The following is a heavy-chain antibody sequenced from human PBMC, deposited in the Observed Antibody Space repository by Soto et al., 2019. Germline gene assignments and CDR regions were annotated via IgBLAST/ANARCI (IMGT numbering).Heavy chain of an antibody. V-gene: IGHV1-18*01. D-gene: IGHD6-13*01. J-gene: IGHJ4*02. CDR1: GYTFTSYG. CDR3: ARSPDRSLYSSSWIDY. Sequence: QVQLVQSGAEVKKPGASVKVSCKASGYTFTSYGIIWVLQAPGQGLEWRGWISAHNGNTNYAQKLQGRVTMTTDTSTSTAYMELRSLRSDDTAVYYCARSPDRSLYSSSWIDYWGQGTLVTVSS. CDR2: ISAHNGNT.